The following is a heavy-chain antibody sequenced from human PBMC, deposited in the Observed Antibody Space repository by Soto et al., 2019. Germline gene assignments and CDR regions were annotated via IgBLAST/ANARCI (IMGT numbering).Heavy chain of an antibody. J-gene: IGHJ6*02. Sequence: RASVKVSCKASGYTFTGYYMHWVRQAPGQGLEWMGWINPNSGGTNYAQKFQGWVTMTRDTSISTAYMELSRLRSDDTAVYYCAREDYGSGSRYYGMDVWGQGTTVTVSS. CDR2: INPNSGGT. CDR3: AREDYGSGSRYYGMDV. V-gene: IGHV1-2*04. D-gene: IGHD3-10*01. CDR1: GYTFTGYY.